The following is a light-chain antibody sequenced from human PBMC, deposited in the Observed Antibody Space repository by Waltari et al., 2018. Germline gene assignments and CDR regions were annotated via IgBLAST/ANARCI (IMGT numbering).Light chain of an antibody. CDR1: DSDVGAYDF. J-gene: IGLJ1*01. CDR3: SSYTTSSAPGV. CDR2: EVS. V-gene: IGLV2-14*01. Sequence: QSALTQPASVSGSPGQSTTISCSATDSDVGAYDFFSWYQQHPGKPPHLIIYEVSNRPSGISNRFAASKSGNTASLTISGLQAEDEAYYYCSSYTTSSAPGVFGTGTRVTVL.